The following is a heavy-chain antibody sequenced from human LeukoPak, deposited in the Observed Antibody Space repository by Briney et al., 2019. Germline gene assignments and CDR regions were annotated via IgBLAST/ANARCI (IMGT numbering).Heavy chain of an antibody. J-gene: IGHJ6*03. Sequence: PSETLSLTCTVSGGSISRSSYYWAWIRQPPGKGLEWIGSIYYSGSTYYNPSLKSRVTISVDTSKNQFSLKLSSVTAADTAVYYCARSLLYMDVWGKGTTVTVSS. CDR1: GGSISRSSYY. D-gene: IGHD2-15*01. CDR2: IYYSGST. V-gene: IGHV4-39*07. CDR3: ARSLLYMDV.